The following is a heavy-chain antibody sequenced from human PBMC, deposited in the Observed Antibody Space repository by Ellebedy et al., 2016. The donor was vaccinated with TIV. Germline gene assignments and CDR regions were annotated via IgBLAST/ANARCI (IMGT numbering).Heavy chain of an antibody. CDR1: GFTFSGSG. J-gene: IGHJ3*02. Sequence: PGGSLRLSCAVSGFTFSGSGLHWVRQASAKGLEWVGRIRTKANSYATAYAASVKGRFTISRDDSKNTTYLQMNSLKTEDTAVYYCARLLYDNNAFDIWGQGTMVTVSS. D-gene: IGHD3-22*01. CDR3: ARLLYDNNAFDI. V-gene: IGHV3-73*01. CDR2: IRTKANSYAT.